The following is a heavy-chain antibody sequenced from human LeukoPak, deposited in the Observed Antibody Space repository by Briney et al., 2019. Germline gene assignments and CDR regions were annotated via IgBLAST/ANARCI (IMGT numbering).Heavy chain of an antibody. V-gene: IGHV1-2*02. CDR2: INPNSGGT. J-gene: IGHJ3*02. D-gene: IGHD1-1*01. Sequence: ASVKVSCKASGYTFTRYYMHWVRQAPGQGLEWRGWINPNSGGTNYAQKFQGRVTMTRDTSISTAYMELSRLRSDDTAVYYCARGRGERRNDAFDIWGQGTMVTVSS. CDR1: GYTFTRYY. CDR3: ARGRGERRNDAFDI.